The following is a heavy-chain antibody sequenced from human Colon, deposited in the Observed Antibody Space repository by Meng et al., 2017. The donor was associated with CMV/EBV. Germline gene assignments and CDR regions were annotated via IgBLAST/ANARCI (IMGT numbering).Heavy chain of an antibody. D-gene: IGHD3-22*01. CDR1: GYTFTGYY. V-gene: IGHV1-2*02. CDR2: INPNSGGT. CDR3: ATVSSGYYLYFQH. Sequence: GPLVQAGAEVKKPVASVKVSSKASGYTFTGYYMHWVRQAPGQGLEWMGWINPNSGGTNYAQKFQGRVTMTRDTSISTAYMELSRLRSDDTAVYYCATVSSGYYLYFQHWGQGTLVTVSS. J-gene: IGHJ1*01.